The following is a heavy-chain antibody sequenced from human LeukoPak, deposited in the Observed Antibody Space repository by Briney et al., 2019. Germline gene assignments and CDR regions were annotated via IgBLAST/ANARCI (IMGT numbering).Heavy chain of an antibody. D-gene: IGHD3/OR15-3a*01. CDR3: TRDLIGLGTEDPDY. CDR2: INPNSGGT. J-gene: IGHJ4*02. V-gene: IGHV1-2*02. CDR1: GYTFTGYY. Sequence: GTSVKVSCKASGYTFTGYYMHWVRQAPGQGLEWMGWINPNSGGTNYAQKFQGRVTMTRDTSISTAYMELSRLRSDDTAVYYCTRDLIGLGTEDPDYWGQGSLVTVSS.